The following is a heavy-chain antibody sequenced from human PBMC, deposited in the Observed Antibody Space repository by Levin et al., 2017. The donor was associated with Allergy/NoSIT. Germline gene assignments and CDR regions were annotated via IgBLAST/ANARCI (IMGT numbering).Heavy chain of an antibody. CDR2: IYPGDSDT. Sequence: GGSLRLSCKGSGYSFTSYWIGWVRQMPGKGLEWMGIIYPGDSDTRYSPSFQGQVTITADKSISTAYLQWSSLKASDTAMYYCARGEDDILTGYLAWFDPWGQGTLVTVSS. CDR1: GYSFTSYW. CDR3: ARGEDDILTGYLAWFDP. D-gene: IGHD3-9*01. J-gene: IGHJ5*02. V-gene: IGHV5-51*01.